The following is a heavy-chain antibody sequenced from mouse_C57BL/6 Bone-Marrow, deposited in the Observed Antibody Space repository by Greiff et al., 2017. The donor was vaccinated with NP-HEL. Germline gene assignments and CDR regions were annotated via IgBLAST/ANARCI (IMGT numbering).Heavy chain of an antibody. J-gene: IGHJ2*01. CDR1: GYTFTSYW. V-gene: IGHV1-50*01. CDR2: IDPSDSYT. Sequence: QVQLKESGAELVKPGASVKLSCKASGYTFTSYWMQWVKQRPGQGLEWIGEIDPSDSYTNYNQKFKGKATLTVDTSSSTAYMQLSSLTSEDSAVYYCARGNLYYFDYWGQGTTLTVSS. CDR3: ARGNLYYFDY.